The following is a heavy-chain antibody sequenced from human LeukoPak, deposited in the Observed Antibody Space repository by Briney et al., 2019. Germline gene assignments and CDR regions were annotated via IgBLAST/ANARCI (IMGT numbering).Heavy chain of an antibody. J-gene: IGHJ4*02. V-gene: IGHV7-4-1*02. CDR3: ARDSRDYGGPNNDY. CDR1: GYTFTNYA. Sequence: ASVKVSCKASGYTFTNYAMNWVRQAPGQGLEWMGWIDTYTGNPTYAQGFTGRFVFSLDTSVSTAYLQISSLKAEDTAVYYCARDSRDYGGPNNDYWGQGTLVTVSS. CDR2: IDTYTGNP. D-gene: IGHD4-23*01.